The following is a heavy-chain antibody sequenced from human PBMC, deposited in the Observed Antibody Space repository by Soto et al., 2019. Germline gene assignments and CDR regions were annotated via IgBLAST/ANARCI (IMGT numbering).Heavy chain of an antibody. J-gene: IGHJ3*02. CDR3: ARVDVVVASDAFEI. CDR2: IYYDGSNE. D-gene: IGHD2-15*01. CDR1: EFTFSNFG. V-gene: IGHV3-33*01. Sequence: QVQLVESGGGVVQPGRSLRLSCAASEFTFSNFGMHWVRQAPGKGLEWVAVIYYDGSNEYYADSVKGRFTISRDNSKNTLYLQMNSRRAEDTAVYYCARVDVVVASDAFEIWGQGTMVTVSS.